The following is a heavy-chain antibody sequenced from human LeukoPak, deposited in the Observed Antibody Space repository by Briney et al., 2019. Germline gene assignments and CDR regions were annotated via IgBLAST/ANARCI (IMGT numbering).Heavy chain of an antibody. CDR3: ARGSMVVYYYMNV. D-gene: IGHD3-10*01. J-gene: IGHJ6*03. Sequence: GGSLRLSCAASGFTFSDYYMSWIRQTPGWGLEWLSYISSSGDIIDYADSVKGRFTISRDNAKNSLYLQMNSLRADDTAVYYCARGSMVVYYYMNVWGKGTTVTVSS. CDR1: GFTFSDYY. CDR2: ISSSGDII. V-gene: IGHV3-11*04.